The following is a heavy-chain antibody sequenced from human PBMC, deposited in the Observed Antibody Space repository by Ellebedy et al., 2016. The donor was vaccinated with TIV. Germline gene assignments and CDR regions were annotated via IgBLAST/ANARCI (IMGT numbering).Heavy chain of an antibody. CDR3: ARVGGDCLFDY. V-gene: IGHV4-34*01. CDR1: GGSFSGYY. CDR2: INHSGST. J-gene: IGHJ4*02. D-gene: IGHD2-21*02. Sequence: SETLSLXCAVYGGSFSGYYWSWIRQPPGKGLEWIGEINHSGSTNYNPSLKSRVTISVDTSKNQFSLKLSSVTAADTAVYYCARVGGDCLFDYWGQGTLVTVSS.